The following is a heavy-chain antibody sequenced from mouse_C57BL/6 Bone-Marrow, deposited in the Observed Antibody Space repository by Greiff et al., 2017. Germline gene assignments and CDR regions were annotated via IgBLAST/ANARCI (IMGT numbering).Heavy chain of an antibody. CDR1: GYTFTSYW. J-gene: IGHJ4*01. V-gene: IGHV1-61*01. Sequence: QVQLQQPGAELVRPGSSVKLSCKASGYTFTSYWMDWVKQRPGQGLEWIGNIYPSDSETHYNQKFKDKATLTVDKSSSTAYIQLSSLTSEDSAVYYCAREGTTVVGAMDYWGQGTSVTVSS. CDR3: AREGTTVVGAMDY. D-gene: IGHD1-1*01. CDR2: IYPSDSET.